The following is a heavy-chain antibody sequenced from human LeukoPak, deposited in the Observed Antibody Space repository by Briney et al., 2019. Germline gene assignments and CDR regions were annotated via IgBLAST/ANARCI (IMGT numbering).Heavy chain of an antibody. CDR3: ARDWGAYYHFFDY. CDR2: IKQDGSER. J-gene: IGHJ4*02. V-gene: IGHV3-7*01. D-gene: IGHD3-22*01. CDR1: GFSMSVYW. Sequence: QTGGSLRLSCEASGFSMSVYWMSWVRQAPGKGLERVGNIKQDGSERNYVDSVKGRFTISRDNAKKSLYLQMNSLRAEDTAVYYCARDWGAYYHFFDYWGQGTLVTVSS.